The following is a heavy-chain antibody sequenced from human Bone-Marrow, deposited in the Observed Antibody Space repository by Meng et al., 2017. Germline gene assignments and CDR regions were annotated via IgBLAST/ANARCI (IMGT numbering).Heavy chain of an antibody. Sequence: SETLSLTCAVSGGSISSSNWWSWVRQPPGKGLEWIGEIYHSGSTNYNPSLKSRVTISVDKSKNQFSLKLSSVTAADTAVYYCARDLGIYVPAGMDVWGQGTTVTVSS. CDR3: ARDLGIYVPAGMDV. V-gene: IGHV4-4*02. D-gene: IGHD3-16*01. J-gene: IGHJ6*02. CDR2: IYHSGST. CDR1: GGSISSSNW.